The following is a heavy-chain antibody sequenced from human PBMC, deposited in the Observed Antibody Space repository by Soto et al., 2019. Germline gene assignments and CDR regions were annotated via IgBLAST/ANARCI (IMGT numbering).Heavy chain of an antibody. D-gene: IGHD4-4*01. CDR2: ISGSGGST. Sequence: PGGSLRLSCAASGFTFSSYAMNWVRQAPGMGLEWVSVISGSGGSTYYADSVKGRFTISRDNSKNTLYLQMNSLRAEDTAVYYCAGAKGELQYLWFDPWGQGTLVTVSS. CDR1: GFTFSSYA. J-gene: IGHJ5*02. CDR3: AGAKGELQYLWFDP. V-gene: IGHV3-23*01.